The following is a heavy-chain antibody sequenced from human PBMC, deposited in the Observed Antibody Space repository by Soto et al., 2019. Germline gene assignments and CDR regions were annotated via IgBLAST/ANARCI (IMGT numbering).Heavy chain of an antibody. J-gene: IGHJ6*02. CDR1: GYTFSTSG. V-gene: IGHV1-18*01. CDR2: ISTYNGDT. Sequence: RASVKVSCKASGYTFSTSGMSWLRQAPGQGLEWMGWISTYNGDTNDAPKFQDRVTMTSDTSTSTVYMELRSLRSDDTAVYYCARAGAAPYYYYGMDVWG. D-gene: IGHD2-15*01. CDR3: ARAGAAPYYYYGMDV.